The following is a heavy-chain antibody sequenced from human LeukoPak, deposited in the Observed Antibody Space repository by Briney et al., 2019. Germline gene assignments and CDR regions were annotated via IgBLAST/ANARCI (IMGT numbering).Heavy chain of an antibody. CDR2: IYSGGST. Sequence: EGPLRLSCAASGFTVSNNYISWVRQAPGKGLEWVSVIYSGGSTYYADSVKGRFTISRDNSKNTVYLQMNSLRAEDTAVYYCASPMSLITMCPRTAGCGMDVWGQGTTVTVSS. J-gene: IGHJ6*02. CDR3: ASPMSLITMCPRTAGCGMDV. CDR1: GFTVSNNY. V-gene: IGHV3-53*01. D-gene: IGHD3-3*01.